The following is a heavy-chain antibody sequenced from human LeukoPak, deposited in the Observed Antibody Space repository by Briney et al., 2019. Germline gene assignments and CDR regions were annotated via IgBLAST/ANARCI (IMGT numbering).Heavy chain of an antibody. CDR3: ARLGTGIAAAGTGYFDY. Sequence: GRSLRLSCAASGFSFSTYGMHWVRQAPGKGLEWVAVISYDGNNKYYADSVKGRFSISRDNSKSTLYLQMNSLRAEDTAVYYCARLGTGIAAAGTGYFDYWGQGTLVTVSS. CDR1: GFSFSTYG. J-gene: IGHJ4*02. V-gene: IGHV3-30*03. D-gene: IGHD6-13*01. CDR2: ISYDGNNK.